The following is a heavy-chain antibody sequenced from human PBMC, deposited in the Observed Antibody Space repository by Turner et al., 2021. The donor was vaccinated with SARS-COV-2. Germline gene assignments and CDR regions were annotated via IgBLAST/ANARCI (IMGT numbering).Heavy chain of an antibody. CDR1: GFPVSSNY. CDR2: IYSGGST. Sequence: EVQLVESGGGLIQPGGSLRLSCAASGFPVSSNYMIWVRQAPGKGLEWVSVIYSGGSTFYADSVKGRFTISRDNSKNTLYLQMNSLRAEDTAVYYCARDLGGLRFDYWGQGTLVTVSS. J-gene: IGHJ4*02. V-gene: IGHV3-53*01. CDR3: ARDLGGLRFDY. D-gene: IGHD2-15*01.